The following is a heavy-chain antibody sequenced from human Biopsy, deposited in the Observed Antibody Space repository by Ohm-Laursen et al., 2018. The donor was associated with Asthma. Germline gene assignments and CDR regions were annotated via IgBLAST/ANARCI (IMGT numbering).Heavy chain of an antibody. CDR1: GFTFSDYY. CDR2: IYSGGTS. D-gene: IGHD3-22*01. CDR3: ARGDSSNWSHYYFDY. J-gene: IGHJ4*02. V-gene: IGHV3-53*01. Sequence: SLRLSCSASGFTFSDYYMSWVRQAPGKGLEWVSVIYSGGTSYTADSVRGRFTISRDYSKNTLYLQMHSLRAEDTAVYYCARGDSSNWSHYYFDYWGQGTLVTVSS.